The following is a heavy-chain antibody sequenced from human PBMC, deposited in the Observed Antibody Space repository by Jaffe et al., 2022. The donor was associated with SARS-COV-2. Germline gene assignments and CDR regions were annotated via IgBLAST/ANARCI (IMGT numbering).Heavy chain of an antibody. CDR2: IYHSGST. V-gene: IGHV4-38-2*02. CDR1: GYSISSGYY. CDR3: ARAAAGN. Sequence: QEQLQESGPGLVKPSETLSLTCTVSGYSISSGYYWGWVRQPPGKGLEWIGSIYHSGSTDYNPSLMSRVTISVDTSKNQFSLKLRSVTAADTAVYYCARAAAGNWGQGILVTVSS. J-gene: IGHJ4*02.